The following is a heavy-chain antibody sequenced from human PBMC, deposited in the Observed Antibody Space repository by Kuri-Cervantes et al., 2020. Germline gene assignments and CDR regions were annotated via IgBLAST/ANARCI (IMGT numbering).Heavy chain of an antibody. J-gene: IGHJ6*02. D-gene: IGHD5-12*01. CDR1: GGSISSSNW. CDR3: ARARKATPQRRGYFYGMDV. CDR2: IYHSGST. Sequence: SETLSLTCAVSGGSISSSNWWSWVRQPPGKGLEWVGEIYHSGSTNYNPSLKSRVTISVDKSKNQFSLKLSSVTAADTAVYYCARARKATPQRRGYFYGMDVWGQGTTVTVSS. V-gene: IGHV4-4*02.